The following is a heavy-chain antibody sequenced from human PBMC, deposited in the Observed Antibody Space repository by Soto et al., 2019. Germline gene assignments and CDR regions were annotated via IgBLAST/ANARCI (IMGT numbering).Heavy chain of an antibody. D-gene: IGHD3-3*01. CDR1: GFRFTDYH. J-gene: IGHJ3*02. CDR3: ARQIFGVVTVDAFDI. V-gene: IGHV5-51*01. Sequence: GESLKISCKGSGFRFTDYHIAWVRQMPGKGLEWMGMVYAANSAPEYGPSFQGQVTISADKSITTAYLQWSSLKASDTAMYYCARQIFGVVTVDAFDIWGQGTMVTVSS. CDR2: VYAANSAP.